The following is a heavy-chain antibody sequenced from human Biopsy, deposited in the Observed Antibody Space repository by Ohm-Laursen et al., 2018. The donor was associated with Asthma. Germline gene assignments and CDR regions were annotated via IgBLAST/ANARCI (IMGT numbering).Heavy chain of an antibody. J-gene: IGHJ4*02. CDR2: IYYSGST. CDR3: AVYSSGGFDY. D-gene: IGHD6-6*01. Sequence: SDTLSLTCPVSGDSIRRDYWSWIRQPPGRGLEWVGYIYYSGSTNYNPSLKSRITISVDASKNQFSLKLNSVTAADTAIYYCAVYSSGGFDYWGQGSLVTVSS. V-gene: IGHV4-59*03. CDR1: GDSIRRDY.